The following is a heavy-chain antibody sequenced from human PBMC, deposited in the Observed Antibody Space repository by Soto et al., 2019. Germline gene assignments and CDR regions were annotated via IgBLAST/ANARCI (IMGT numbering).Heavy chain of an antibody. CDR3: TSTTADGSGSNLDY. D-gene: IGHD3-22*01. J-gene: IGHJ4*02. Sequence: EVQLVESGGGLVQPGGSLRLSCAASGFTFSDHYMDWVRQAPGKGLEWVGRTRNKANSYTTEYAASVKGRFTLSRDDSKYSLYLQMNSLKTEDTAVYYCTSTTADGSGSNLDYWGQGTLVIVSP. V-gene: IGHV3-72*01. CDR1: GFTFSDHY. CDR2: TRNKANSYTT.